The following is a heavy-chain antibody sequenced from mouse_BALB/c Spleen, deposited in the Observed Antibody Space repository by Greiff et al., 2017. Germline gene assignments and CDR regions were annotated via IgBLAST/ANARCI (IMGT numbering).Heavy chain of an antibody. V-gene: IGHV5-6*01. J-gene: IGHJ2*01. CDR2: ISSGGSYT. Sequence: EVHLVESGGDLVKPGGSLKLSCAASGFTFSSYGMSWVRQTPDKRLEWVATISSGGSYTYYPDSVKGRFTISRDNAKNTLYLQMSSLKSEDTAMYYCARTSSYGSSYERGYYFDYWGQGTTLTVSS. CDR1: GFTFSSYG. D-gene: IGHD1-1*01. CDR3: ARTSSYGSSYERGYYFDY.